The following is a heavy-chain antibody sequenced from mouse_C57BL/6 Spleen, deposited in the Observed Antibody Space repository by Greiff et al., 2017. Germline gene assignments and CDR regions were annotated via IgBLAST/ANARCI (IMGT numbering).Heavy chain of an antibody. V-gene: IGHV1-69*01. CDR1: GYTFTSYW. D-gene: IGHD1-1*01. CDR2: IDPSDSYT. Sequence: QVQLKQPGAELVMPGASVKLSCKASGYTFTSYWMHWVKQRPGQGLEWIGEIDPSDSYTNYNQKFKGKSTLTVDKSSSTAYMQLSSLTSEDSAVDYCARKEKITTVVTYWYFDVWGTGTTVTVSS. J-gene: IGHJ1*03. CDR3: ARKEKITTVVTYWYFDV.